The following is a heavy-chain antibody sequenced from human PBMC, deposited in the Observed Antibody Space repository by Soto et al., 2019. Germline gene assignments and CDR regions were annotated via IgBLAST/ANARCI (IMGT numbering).Heavy chain of an antibody. CDR3: ARELDREYYMDV. D-gene: IGHD2-2*03. J-gene: IGHJ6*03. V-gene: IGHV5-51*01. CDR2: IYPGDSDT. Sequence: GESLKVCCKGSGYSFTSYWVGWVRHMPGKGLEWMGIIYPGDSDTRYSPSFQGQVTISADKSISTAYLQWSSLKASDTAMYCCARELDREYYMDVWGKGTTVTVSS. CDR1: GYSFTSYW.